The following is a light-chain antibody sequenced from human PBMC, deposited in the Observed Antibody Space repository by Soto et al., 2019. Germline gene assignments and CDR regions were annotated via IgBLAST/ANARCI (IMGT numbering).Light chain of an antibody. CDR2: GAS. J-gene: IGKJ1*01. CDR1: QSVSNNY. V-gene: IGKV3-20*01. Sequence: EIELTQSPGTLSLSPGERATLSCRASQSVSNNYLAWYQQKPGQAPRLLIYGASNRATGIPDRFSGSGSGTDFTLTISRLEPEDFAVYYCQKYGSSGTFGQGTKVDIK. CDR3: QKYGSSGT.